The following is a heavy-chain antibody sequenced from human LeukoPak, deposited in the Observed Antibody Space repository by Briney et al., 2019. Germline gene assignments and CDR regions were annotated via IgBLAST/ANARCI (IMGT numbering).Heavy chain of an antibody. CDR2: ISGSGGST. V-gene: IGHV3-23*01. J-gene: IGHJ4*02. Sequence: GGSLRLSCAASGFTFSSCAMSWVRQAPGKGLEWVSAISGSGGSTYYADSVKGRFTISRDNPKNTLYLQMNSLRAEDTAVYYCAKKPPVFDFWSGYQYYFDYWGQGTLVTVSS. D-gene: IGHD3-3*01. CDR3: AKKPPVFDFWSGYQYYFDY. CDR1: GFTFSSCA.